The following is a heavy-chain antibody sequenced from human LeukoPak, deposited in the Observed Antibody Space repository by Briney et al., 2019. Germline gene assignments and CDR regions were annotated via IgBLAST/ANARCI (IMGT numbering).Heavy chain of an antibody. Sequence: SETLSLTCTVSGGSISSSGYYWDWVRQPPGKGLEWIGSIYYSETTYYNPSLRSPATISVDTSKSQFSLNLRSVTAVDTAVYYCARQVSDYYYYYIDVWGRGTAVTVSS. J-gene: IGHJ6*03. CDR1: GGSISSSGYY. V-gene: IGHV4-39*01. CDR2: IYYSETT. D-gene: IGHD5/OR15-5a*01. CDR3: ARQVSDYYYYYIDV.